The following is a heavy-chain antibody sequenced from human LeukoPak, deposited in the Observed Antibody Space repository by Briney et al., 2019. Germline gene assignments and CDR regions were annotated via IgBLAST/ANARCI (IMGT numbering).Heavy chain of an antibody. CDR3: AKAVYDLDAFDI. V-gene: IGHV3-9*02. D-gene: IGHD3-3*01. CDR1: RFTPAVYA. J-gene: IGHJ3*02. CDR2: ISWNSSSI. Sequence: GRSLRLSCAASRFTPAVYAMQWVWPAPRKGLESVLGISWNSSSIGYADSVKGRFSISRDNAKNSLYLQMNSLRAEDTALYYCAKAVYDLDAFDIWGQGTMVTVSS.